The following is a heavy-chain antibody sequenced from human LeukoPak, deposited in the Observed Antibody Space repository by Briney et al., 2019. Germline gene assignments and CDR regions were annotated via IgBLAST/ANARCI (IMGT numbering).Heavy chain of an antibody. CDR1: GFTFSSYA. CDR3: AKVGSSGYYCDY. D-gene: IGHD3-22*01. J-gene: IGHJ4*02. CDR2: ISGSGGST. Sequence: GGSLRLSCAASGFTFSSYAMSWVRQAPGKGLEWVSAISGSGGSTYYADSVKGRFTISRDNSKNTLYLQMNSLRAEDTAAYYCAKVGSSGYYCDYWGQEPLVTVSS. V-gene: IGHV3-23*01.